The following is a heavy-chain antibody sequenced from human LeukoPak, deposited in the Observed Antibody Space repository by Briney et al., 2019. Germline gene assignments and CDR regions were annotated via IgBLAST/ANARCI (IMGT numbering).Heavy chain of an antibody. Sequence: SETLSLTCTASGGSISSGSYYWSWIRQPAGKGLEWIGRIYTSGSTNYNPSLKSRVTISVDTSKNQFSLKLSSVTAADTAVYYCASDFWSGYYDYWGQETLVTVSS. V-gene: IGHV4-61*02. CDR1: GGSISSGSYY. CDR3: ASDFWSGYYDY. D-gene: IGHD3-3*01. CDR2: IYTSGST. J-gene: IGHJ4*02.